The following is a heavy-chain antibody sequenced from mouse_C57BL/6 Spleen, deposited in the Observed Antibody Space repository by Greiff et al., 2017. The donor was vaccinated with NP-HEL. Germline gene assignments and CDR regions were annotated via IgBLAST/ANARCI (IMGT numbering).Heavy chain of an antibody. Sequence: VQLQQSGPELVKPGASVKISCKASGYAFGSSWMNWVKQRPGKGLEWIGRIYPGDGDTNYNGKFKGKATLTADKSSSTAYMQLSSLTSEDSAVYFCARTPLIYYYGSSYGYFDVWGTGTTVTVSS. J-gene: IGHJ1*03. CDR1: GYAFGSSW. D-gene: IGHD1-1*01. V-gene: IGHV1-82*01. CDR2: IYPGDGDT. CDR3: ARTPLIYYYGSSYGYFDV.